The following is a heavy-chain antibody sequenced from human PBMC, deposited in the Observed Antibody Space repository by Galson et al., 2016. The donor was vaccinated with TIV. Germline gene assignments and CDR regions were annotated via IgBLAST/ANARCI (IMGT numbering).Heavy chain of an antibody. D-gene: IGHD4-23*01. CDR1: GFNFGDYA. Sequence: SLRLSCASSGFNFGDYAMSWVRQAPGKGLEWVGFIGSKFYGGTTDYAASLKGRVTISRDDSKGIAYLQMISLKTEDTAVYFCARDDFYGGNSFDLWGQGTLVTVSS. J-gene: IGHJ4*02. CDR2: IGSKFYGGTT. V-gene: IGHV3-49*04. CDR3: ARDDFYGGNSFDL.